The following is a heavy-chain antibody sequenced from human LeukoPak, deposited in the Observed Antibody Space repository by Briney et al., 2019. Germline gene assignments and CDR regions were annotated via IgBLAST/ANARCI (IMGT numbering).Heavy chain of an antibody. CDR3: ATEVGATNDAFDI. J-gene: IGHJ3*02. CDR1: GGTFSSYA. D-gene: IGHD1-26*01. CDR2: IIPIFGTA. Sequence: GASVKVSCKASGGTFSSYAISWVRQAPGQGLEWMGGIIPIFGTANYAQKFQGRVTITTDESTSTAYMELSSLRSEDTAVYYCATEVGATNDAFDIWGQGTMVTVSS. V-gene: IGHV1-69*05.